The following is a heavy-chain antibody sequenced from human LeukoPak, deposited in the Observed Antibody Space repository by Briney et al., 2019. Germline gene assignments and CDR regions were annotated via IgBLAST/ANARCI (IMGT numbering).Heavy chain of an antibody. Sequence: SETLSLTCTVSGGSISSSSYYWSWIRQPPGKGLEWIGYIYYSGSTNYNPSLKSRVTISVDTSKNQFSLKLSSVTAADTAVYYCARHVAYSYDHYGMDVWGQGTTVTVSS. D-gene: IGHD5-18*01. CDR2: IYYSGST. V-gene: IGHV4-61*05. CDR1: GGSISSSSYY. J-gene: IGHJ6*02. CDR3: ARHVAYSYDHYGMDV.